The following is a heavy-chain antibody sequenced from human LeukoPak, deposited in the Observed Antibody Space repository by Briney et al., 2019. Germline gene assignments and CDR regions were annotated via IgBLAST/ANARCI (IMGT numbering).Heavy chain of an antibody. V-gene: IGHV4-4*07. D-gene: IGHD5-18*01. Sequence: SETLSLTCSVSGGSFSNYYWSWIRQPAGKGLEWIGRIFASGSTYYNLSLKSRVTMSVDTSKNQFSLELSSVTAADTAVYYCASARYTQSPFDYWGQGTLVTVSS. CDR3: ASARYTQSPFDY. CDR2: IFASGST. CDR1: GGSFSNYY. J-gene: IGHJ4*02.